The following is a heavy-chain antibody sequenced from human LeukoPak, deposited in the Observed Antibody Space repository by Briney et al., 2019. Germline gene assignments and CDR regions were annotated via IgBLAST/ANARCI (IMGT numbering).Heavy chain of an antibody. CDR1: GFIFSNYA. Sequence: GGSLRLSCAASGFIFSNYAMSWVRQAPGKGLEWVSAISGSGGSTYYADSVKGRFTISRDNSKNTLYLQMNSLRAEDTAVYYCAKDGGDSYGYFDYWGQGTLVTVSS. CDR2: ISGSGGST. V-gene: IGHV3-23*01. J-gene: IGHJ4*02. CDR3: AKDGGDSYGYFDY. D-gene: IGHD5-18*01.